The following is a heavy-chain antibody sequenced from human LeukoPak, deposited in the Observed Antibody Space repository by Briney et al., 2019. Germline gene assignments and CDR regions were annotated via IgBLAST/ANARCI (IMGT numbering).Heavy chain of an antibody. CDR2: IYSSSTI. CDR3: AREDGSGSYSDYFDY. J-gene: IGHJ4*02. V-gene: IGHV3-69-1*02. D-gene: IGHD3-10*01. Sequence: GGSLRLSCVASGFTVSSYYVSWVRQAPGKGLEWVSVIYSSSTIYYADSVKGRFTISRDNAKNSLYLQMNSLRAEDTAVYYCAREDGSGSYSDYFDYWGQGTLATVSS. CDR1: GFTVSSYY.